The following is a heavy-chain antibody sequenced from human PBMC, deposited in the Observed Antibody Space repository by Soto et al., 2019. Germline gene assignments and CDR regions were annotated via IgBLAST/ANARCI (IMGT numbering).Heavy chain of an antibody. V-gene: IGHV1-2*02. CDR2: ISPHSGGT. J-gene: IGHJ4*02. D-gene: IGHD6-6*01. Sequence: ASVKGSCKASGYPFTAYYIHWVRQAPGQGLEWMGWISPHSGGTTYAPKFQGRVTLTTDTSITTAFMELTRLTSDDTALYYCARVEGSASSAGDWGQGTLVTVSS. CDR1: GYPFTAYY. CDR3: ARVEGSASSAGD.